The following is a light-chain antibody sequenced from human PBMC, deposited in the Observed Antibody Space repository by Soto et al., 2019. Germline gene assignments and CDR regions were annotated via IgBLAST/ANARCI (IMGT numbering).Light chain of an antibody. V-gene: IGLV2-14*03. CDR2: DVS. CDR3: TSFTTNLAFV. J-gene: IGLJ3*02. Sequence: QSALTQPASVSGSPGQSITITCTGSNNDIGADKLVSWYQQHPGEAPKLIIFDVSNRPSRVSHRFSGSKSGNTASLTISRLQPEDESDYYCTSFTTNLAFVFGAGTKLTVL. CDR1: NNDIGADKL.